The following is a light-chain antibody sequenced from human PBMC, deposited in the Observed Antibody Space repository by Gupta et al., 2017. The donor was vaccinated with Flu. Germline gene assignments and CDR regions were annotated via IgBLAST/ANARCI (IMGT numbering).Light chain of an antibody. CDR2: ADN. CDR1: DLGDKY. CDR3: QAWDSFTAV. V-gene: IGLV3-1*01. Sequence: SYQLTQPPSASVSPGQTASITCSGNDLGDKYVCWYQQKSGQSPVLVIYADNKRPSGIPERFSGSNSGNTATLTISGTQTVDEADYYCQAWDSFTAVFGTGTKVTVL. J-gene: IGLJ1*01.